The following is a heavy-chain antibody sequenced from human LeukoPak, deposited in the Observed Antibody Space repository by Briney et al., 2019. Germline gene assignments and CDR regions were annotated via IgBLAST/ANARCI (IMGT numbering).Heavy chain of an antibody. CDR3: ASIWFGELASDYFDY. Sequence: GGSLRLSCAASGFTFSSYSMNWVRQAPGKGLEWVSSISSSSSYIYYADSVKGRFTISRDNAKNSLYLQMNSLRAEDTAVYYCASIWFGELASDYFDYWGQGTLVTVSS. D-gene: IGHD3-10*01. CDR1: GFTFSSYS. J-gene: IGHJ4*02. V-gene: IGHV3-21*01. CDR2: ISSSSSYI.